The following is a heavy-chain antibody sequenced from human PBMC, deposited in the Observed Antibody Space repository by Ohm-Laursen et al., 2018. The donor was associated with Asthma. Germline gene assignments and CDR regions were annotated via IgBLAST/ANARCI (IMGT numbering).Heavy chain of an antibody. CDR2: INPNSGGT. Sequence: GASVKVSCKASGGTFSSYAISWVRQAPGQGLEWMGWINPNSGGTNYAQKFQGRVTMTRDTSTSTVYMELSSLRSEDTAVYYCARDRSTVTTYYFDFWGQGTLVTVSS. V-gene: IGHV1-8*02. CDR3: ARDRSTVTTYYFDF. J-gene: IGHJ4*02. CDR1: GGTFSSYA. D-gene: IGHD4-17*01.